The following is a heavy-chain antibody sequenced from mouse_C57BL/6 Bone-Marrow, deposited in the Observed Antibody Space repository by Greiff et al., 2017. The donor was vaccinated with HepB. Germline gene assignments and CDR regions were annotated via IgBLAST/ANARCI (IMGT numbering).Heavy chain of an antibody. CDR3: ARRGLLRYPYYFDY. V-gene: IGHV1-54*01. D-gene: IGHD1-1*01. CDR2: IYPGSGST. CDR1: GYAFTNYL. Sequence: LVRPGTSVKVSCKASGYAFTNYLIEWVKQRPGQGLEWIGDIYPGSGSTNYNEKFKSKATLTVDTSSSTAYMQLSSLTSEDSAVYYCARRGLLRYPYYFDYWGQGTTLTVSS. J-gene: IGHJ2*01.